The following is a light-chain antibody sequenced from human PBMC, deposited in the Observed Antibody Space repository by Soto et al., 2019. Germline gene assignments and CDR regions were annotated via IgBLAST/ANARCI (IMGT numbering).Light chain of an antibody. Sequence: QSVLTQPASMSGSPGQSITISCTGTSSDIGRYNFVSWYQHHPGKAPKLIIYEATKRPSGVSYRFSGSKSGNTASLTISGLQAEDEADYYCTSYTITRPYGFGTGTKVTVL. V-gene: IGLV2-14*01. CDR3: TSYTITRPYG. CDR2: EAT. CDR1: SSDIGRYNF. J-gene: IGLJ1*01.